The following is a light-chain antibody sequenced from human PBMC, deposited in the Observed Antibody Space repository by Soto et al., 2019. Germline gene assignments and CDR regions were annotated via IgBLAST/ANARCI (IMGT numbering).Light chain of an antibody. V-gene: IGKV3-15*01. CDR1: QSVDTG. CDR2: GAS. Sequence: EVAMTQSPATLSLSPGERVTLSCRASQSVDTGLAWYQQKPGQAPRLLIYGASTRATGVPARFSGSGSGTEFTLTISSLQSEDFAVYHCQHYSKWPPGSFGQGTKLEIK. J-gene: IGKJ2*03. CDR3: QHYSKWPPGS.